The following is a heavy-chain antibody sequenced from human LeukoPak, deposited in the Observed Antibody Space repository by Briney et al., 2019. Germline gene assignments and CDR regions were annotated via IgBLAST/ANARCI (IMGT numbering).Heavy chain of an antibody. Sequence: ASVKVSCKASGGTFSSYAISWVRQAPGRGLEWMGGIIPIFGTANYAQKFQGRVTITADESTSTAYMELSSLRSEDTAVYYCARDTYYYDSSGYSYRYWGQGTLVTVSS. D-gene: IGHD3-22*01. CDR3: ARDTYYYDSSGYSYRY. J-gene: IGHJ4*02. CDR1: GGTFSSYA. V-gene: IGHV1-69*13. CDR2: IIPIFGTA.